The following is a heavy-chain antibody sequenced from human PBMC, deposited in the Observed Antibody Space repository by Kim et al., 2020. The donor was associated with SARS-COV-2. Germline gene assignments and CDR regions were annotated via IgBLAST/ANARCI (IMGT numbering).Heavy chain of an antibody. D-gene: IGHD6-19*01. J-gene: IGHJ6*02. CDR2: ISYDGSNK. CDR3: AKEEGSGYSSGWTYYYYGMDV. CDR1: GFTFSSYG. V-gene: IGHV3-30*18. Sequence: GGSLRLSCEASGFTFSSYGMHWVRQAPGKGLEWLAVISYDGSNKYYADSVKGRFTISRDNSKNTLYLQMNSLRAEDTAVYYCAKEEGSGYSSGWTYYYYGMDVWGQGTTVTVSS.